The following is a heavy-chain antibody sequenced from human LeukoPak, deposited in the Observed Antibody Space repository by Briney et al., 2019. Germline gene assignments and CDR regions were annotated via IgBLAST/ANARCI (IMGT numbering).Heavy chain of an antibody. Sequence: GGSLRLSCAASGFTFSSYGMSWVRQAPGKGLEWVSAISGSGGSTYYADSVKGRFTISRDNSKNTLYLQMNSLRAEDAAVYYCAKAYDFWSGYPDYWGQGTLVTVSS. CDR3: AKAYDFWSGYPDY. CDR2: ISGSGGST. D-gene: IGHD3-3*01. CDR1: GFTFSSYG. J-gene: IGHJ4*02. V-gene: IGHV3-23*01.